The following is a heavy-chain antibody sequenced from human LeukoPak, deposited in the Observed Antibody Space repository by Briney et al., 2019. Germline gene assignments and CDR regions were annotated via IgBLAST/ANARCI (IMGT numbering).Heavy chain of an antibody. J-gene: IGHJ4*02. CDR2: IHYSGST. Sequence: SETLSLTCTVSGGSINSYYWSWTRQSPGKGLEWIGYIHYSGSTNYNPSLKSRVTISVDTSKNQFSLKLSSVTAADTAVYYCARGASYSAYWGQGTLVIVSS. CDR1: GGSINSYY. V-gene: IGHV4-59*01. CDR3: ARGASYSAY.